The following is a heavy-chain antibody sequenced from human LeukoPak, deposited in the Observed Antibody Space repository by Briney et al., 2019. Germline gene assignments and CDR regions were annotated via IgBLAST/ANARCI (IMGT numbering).Heavy chain of an antibody. D-gene: IGHD3-16*01. V-gene: IGHV4-39*01. CDR1: GGSISSSTYY. CDR3: ARPRVGVGGSVDY. Sequence: PETLSLTCTVSGGSISSSTYYWGWIRQPPGKGLEWIGSIYYSGSTYYNPSLKSRVTMSVDTSKNQFSLKLSSVTAADTAVYYCARPRVGVGGSVDYWGQGTLATVSS. J-gene: IGHJ4*02. CDR2: IYYSGST.